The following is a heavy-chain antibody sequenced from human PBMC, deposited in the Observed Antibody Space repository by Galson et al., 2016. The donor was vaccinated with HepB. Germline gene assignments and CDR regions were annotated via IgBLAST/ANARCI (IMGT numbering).Heavy chain of an antibody. CDR3: VRASIRRRAYVFDI. Sequence: SLRLSCAASGFTFINAWMTWVRQAPGKGLEWVGRIKSKSDGATTDYAAPVKGRFTISRDDSEDTLSLQMNSLKTEDTAVYYCVRASIRRRAYVFDIWGQGTMVTVSS. CDR1: GFTFINAW. J-gene: IGHJ3*02. D-gene: IGHD3-10*01. CDR2: IKSKSDGATT. V-gene: IGHV3-15*05.